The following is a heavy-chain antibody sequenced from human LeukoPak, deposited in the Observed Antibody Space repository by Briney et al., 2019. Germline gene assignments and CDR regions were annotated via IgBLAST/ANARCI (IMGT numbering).Heavy chain of an antibody. CDR1: GYTFTSYY. CDR3: AREGLAVAGPRHGMDV. Sequence: GASVKVSCKASGYTFTSYYMHWVRQAPGQGFEWMGIINPSGGSTSYAQKFQGRVTMTRDTSTSTVYMELSSLRSEDTAVYYCAREGLAVAGPRHGMDVWGQGTTVTVSS. CDR2: INPSGGST. V-gene: IGHV1-46*01. J-gene: IGHJ6*02. D-gene: IGHD6-19*01.